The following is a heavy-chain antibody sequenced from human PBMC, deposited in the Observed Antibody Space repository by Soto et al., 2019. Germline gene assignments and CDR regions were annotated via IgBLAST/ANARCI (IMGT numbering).Heavy chain of an antibody. Sequence: QVQLVESGEAVVQPGGSLSPPCVASGFTFGGYGMHWFRKAPAKGLEWLAIKRYDGSNIYYADPVGGRFAISRDNSKNTLFLQMDSLGAEDTAVYYCARDGVGGTAFWGYLDYWGQGALVTVSS. CDR3: ARDGVGGTAFWGYLDY. J-gene: IGHJ4*02. CDR1: GFTFGGYG. CDR2: KRYDGSNI. V-gene: IGHV3-30*02. D-gene: IGHD1-1*01.